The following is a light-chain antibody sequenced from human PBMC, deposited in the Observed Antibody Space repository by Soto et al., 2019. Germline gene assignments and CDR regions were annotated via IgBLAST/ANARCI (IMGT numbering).Light chain of an antibody. CDR2: SNN. CDR3: AAWDDSLSVYV. V-gene: IGLV1-47*02. Sequence: QSVLTQPRSASRTPGQRVTISCSGSSSNIGSNYVYWYQQLPGTAPKLLIYSNNQRPSGVPDRFSGSKSGTSASLAISGLRSADEADYYCAAWDDSLSVYVFGTGTKVTVL. CDR1: SSNIGSNY. J-gene: IGLJ1*01.